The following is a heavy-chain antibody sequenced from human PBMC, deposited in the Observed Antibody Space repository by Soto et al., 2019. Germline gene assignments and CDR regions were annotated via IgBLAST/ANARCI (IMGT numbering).Heavy chain of an antibody. V-gene: IGHV3-33*01. CDR3: ARDASYYSLWSGYYPSRNGMDV. CDR1: GFTFSSFG. J-gene: IGHJ6*02. CDR2: IWYDGSKK. D-gene: IGHD3-3*01. Sequence: QVQVVESGGGVVQPGRSLRLSCAASGFTFSSFGMHWVRQAPGKGLEWVSLIWYDGSKKSYGDSVKGRLTISRDNSRPTVYLQMNSLRAEDTAVYYCARDASYYSLWSGYYPSRNGMDVWGQGTRVTVSS.